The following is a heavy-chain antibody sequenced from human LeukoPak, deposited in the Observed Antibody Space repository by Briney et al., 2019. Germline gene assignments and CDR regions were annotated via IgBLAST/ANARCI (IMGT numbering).Heavy chain of an antibody. CDR3: ARDIRSYGIAY. D-gene: IGHD3-10*01. V-gene: IGHV4-59*01. CDR2: IYYSGST. J-gene: IGHJ4*02. CDR1: GGSISSYY. Sequence: SETLSLTCTVSGGSISSYYWSWIRQPPGKGLEWIGYIYYSGSTNYNPSLKSRVTISVDTSKNQFSLKLSSVTAADTAVYYCARDIRSYGIAYWGKETLVTVSS.